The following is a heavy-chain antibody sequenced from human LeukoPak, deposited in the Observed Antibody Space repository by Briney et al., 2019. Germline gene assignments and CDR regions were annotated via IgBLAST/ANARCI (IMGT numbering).Heavy chain of an antibody. V-gene: IGHV4-34*01. CDR2: INHSGST. CDR1: GGSFSGYY. CDR3: ARAVVVPAAIPFDR. D-gene: IGHD2-2*01. J-gene: IGHJ5*02. Sequence: SETLSLTCAVYGGSFSGYYWSRLRQPPGKGLERIGEINHSGSTNYNPSLKSRVIISVDTSKNQFFLKLSSVTAADTAVYYCARAVVVPAAIPFDRWGQGILVTVAS.